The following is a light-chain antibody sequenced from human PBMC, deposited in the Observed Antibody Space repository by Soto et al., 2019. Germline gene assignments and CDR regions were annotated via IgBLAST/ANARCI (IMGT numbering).Light chain of an antibody. CDR1: QSVGSN. Sequence: DIVLTQSPGTLSLSPGERGTLSCRASQSVGSNLAWYQHKPGQAPRLLIYDASTRATGVPATFSGSGSGTDFTLTIIRLEPEDFAVYYCQLYGRSTMYTFGQGTRLEIK. CDR2: DAS. CDR3: QLYGRSTMYT. V-gene: IGKV3-20*01. J-gene: IGKJ2*01.